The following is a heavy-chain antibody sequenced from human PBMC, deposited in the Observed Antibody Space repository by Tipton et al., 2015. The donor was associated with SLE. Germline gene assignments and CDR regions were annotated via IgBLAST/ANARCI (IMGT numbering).Heavy chain of an antibody. CDR1: GDSISNYF. J-gene: IGHJ3*02. CDR3: ASDGVGGRYHDGFHI. V-gene: IGHV4-4*08. CDR2: IYSSGST. Sequence: TLSLTCTVSGDSISNYFCTWIRQSPGTGLEWIGRIYSSGSTSYNPSLKSRVTISVDTSKNHFSLKLSSVTAADTAVYYCASDGVGGRYHDGFHIWGQGTMVAVS. D-gene: IGHD1-26*01.